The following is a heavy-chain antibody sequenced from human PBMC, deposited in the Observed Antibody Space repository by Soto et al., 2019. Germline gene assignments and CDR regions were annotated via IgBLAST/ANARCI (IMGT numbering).Heavy chain of an antibody. CDR2: IWYDGSDK. CDR1: GFTFSHYG. J-gene: IGHJ4*02. Sequence: QVPLVESGGGVVQPGRSLTLSCAASGFTFSHYGMHWVRQAPGKGLEWVALIWYDGSDKYYADSVKGRFTISRDNSKSTLYLQMNSLRAEDTAVYYCARDFADYSNHWYYFDYWGQGTLVTVSS. V-gene: IGHV3-33*01. CDR3: ARDFADYSNHWYYFDY. D-gene: IGHD4-4*01.